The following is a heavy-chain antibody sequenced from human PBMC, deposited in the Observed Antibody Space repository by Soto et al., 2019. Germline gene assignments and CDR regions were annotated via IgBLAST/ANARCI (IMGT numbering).Heavy chain of an antibody. CDR3: ARPRGVGYCSSISCYACDY. CDR2: INSDGSST. Sequence: GGSLRLSCAASGFTFSSYWMHWVRQAPGKGLVWVSRINSDGSSTSYADSVKGRFTICRDNAKNTLYLQMNSLRAEDTAVYYCARPRGVGYCSSISCYACDYWGQGTLVTVSS. J-gene: IGHJ4*02. CDR1: GFTFSSYW. V-gene: IGHV3-74*01. D-gene: IGHD2-2*01.